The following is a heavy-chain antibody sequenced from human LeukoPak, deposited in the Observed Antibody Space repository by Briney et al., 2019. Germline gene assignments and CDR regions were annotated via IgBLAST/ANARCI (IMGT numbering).Heavy chain of an antibody. CDR2: ISGSGGST. CDR3: AKLIMVRGAHFDY. CDR1: GFTFSSYG. V-gene: IGHV3-23*01. J-gene: IGHJ4*02. D-gene: IGHD3-10*01. Sequence: GGTLRLSCAASGFTFSSYGMSWVRQAPGKGLEWVSAISGSGGSTYYADSVKGRFTISRDNSKNTLYLQMNSLRAEDTAAYYCAKLIMVRGAHFDYWGQGTLVTVSS.